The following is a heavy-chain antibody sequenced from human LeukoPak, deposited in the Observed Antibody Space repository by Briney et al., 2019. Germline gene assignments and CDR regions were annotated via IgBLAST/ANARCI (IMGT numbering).Heavy chain of an antibody. CDR3: ARDQQLWALWDFDY. Sequence: GGSLRLSCAASGFTFSSYWMHWVRQAPGKGLVWVSRINTDGSSTSYADSVKGRFTISRDNAKNTLYLQMNSLRAEDTAVYYCARDQQLWALWDFDYWGQGTLVTVSS. V-gene: IGHV3-74*01. J-gene: IGHJ4*02. CDR2: INTDGSST. CDR1: GFTFSSYW. D-gene: IGHD5-18*01.